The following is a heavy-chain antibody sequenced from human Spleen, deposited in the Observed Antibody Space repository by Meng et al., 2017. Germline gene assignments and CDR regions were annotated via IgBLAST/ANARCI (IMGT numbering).Heavy chain of an antibody. V-gene: IGHV4-38-2*02. Sequence: SETLSLTCAVSGYSITGGYNWGWIRQSPGKGLEWIGSIYQSGSTYYNPSLKSRVTISVDTSKNQFSLKLSSVTAADTAVYYCARDEYAGNFWFDPWGQGTLVTVSS. CDR2: IYQSGST. D-gene: IGHD4-23*01. CDR1: GYSITGGYN. J-gene: IGHJ5*02. CDR3: ARDEYAGNFWFDP.